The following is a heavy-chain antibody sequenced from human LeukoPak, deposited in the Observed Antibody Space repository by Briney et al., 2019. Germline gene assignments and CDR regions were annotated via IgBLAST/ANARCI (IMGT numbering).Heavy chain of an antibody. J-gene: IGHJ6*02. CDR1: GYTFTSYG. D-gene: IGHD3-22*01. CDR2: NSAYNGNT. CDR3: ARVHDYYDSSGYYYYYYGMDV. Sequence: GASVKVSCKASGYTFTSYGISWVRQAPGQGLEWMGWNSAYNGNTNYAQKLQGRVTMTTDTSTSTAYMELRSLRSDDTAVYYCARVHDYYDSSGYYYYYYGMDVWGQGTTVTVSS. V-gene: IGHV1-18*01.